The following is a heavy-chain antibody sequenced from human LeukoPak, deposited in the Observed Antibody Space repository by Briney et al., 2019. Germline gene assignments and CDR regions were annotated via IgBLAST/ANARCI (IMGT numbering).Heavy chain of an antibody. CDR1: GFTFEDYA. CDR3: AKERETTGYEH. CDR2: VTGDGSST. J-gene: IGHJ1*01. Sequence: GGSLRLSRAASGFTFEDYAMHWARQAPGKGLEWVSFVTGDGSSTYYADSVKGRFTISRDNSKNSLYLQMNSLRIEDTALYYCAKERETTGYEHWGQGTLVTVSS. D-gene: IGHD3-9*01. V-gene: IGHV3-43*02.